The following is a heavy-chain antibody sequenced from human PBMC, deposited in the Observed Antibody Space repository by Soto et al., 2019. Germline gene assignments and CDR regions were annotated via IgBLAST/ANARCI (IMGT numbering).Heavy chain of an antibody. CDR3: ARRSVVVVAATREVWFDP. D-gene: IGHD2-15*01. Sequence: ETLSLTCTVSGGSISSSSYYWGWIRQPPGKGLEWIGSIYYSGSTYYNPSLKSRVTISVDTSKNQFSLKLSSVTAADTAVYYCARRSVVVVAATREVWFDPWGQGTLVTVSS. CDR2: IYYSGST. CDR1: GGSISSSSYY. V-gene: IGHV4-39*01. J-gene: IGHJ5*02.